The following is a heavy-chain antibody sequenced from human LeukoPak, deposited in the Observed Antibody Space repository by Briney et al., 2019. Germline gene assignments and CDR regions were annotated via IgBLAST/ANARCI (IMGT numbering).Heavy chain of an antibody. CDR1: GGSFSGYY. Sequence: SETLSLTCAVYGGSFSGYYWSWIRQPPGKGLEWMGEINHSGSTNYNTSLKSRVTISVDTSKNQFSLKLSSVTAADTAVYYRARGIAVAGTGLDYWGQGTLVTVSS. V-gene: IGHV4-34*01. CDR3: ARGIAVAGTGLDY. CDR2: INHSGST. J-gene: IGHJ4*02. D-gene: IGHD6-19*01.